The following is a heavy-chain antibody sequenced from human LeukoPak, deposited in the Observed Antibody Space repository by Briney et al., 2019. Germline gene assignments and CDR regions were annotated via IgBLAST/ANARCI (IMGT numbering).Heavy chain of an antibody. CDR3: ARDHGDYYDSSGYYYGFDY. CDR1: GGTFSSYA. D-gene: IGHD3-22*01. V-gene: IGHV1-69*04. CDR2: IIPILGIA. J-gene: IGHJ4*02. Sequence: GASVKVSCKASGGTFSSYAISWVRQAPGQGLEWMGRIIPILGIANYAQKFQGRVTITADKSTSTAYMELSSLRSEDTAVYYCARDHGDYYDSSGYYYGFDYWGQGTLVTVSS.